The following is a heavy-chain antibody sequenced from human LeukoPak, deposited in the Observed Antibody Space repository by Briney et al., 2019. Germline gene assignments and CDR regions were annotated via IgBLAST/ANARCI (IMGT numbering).Heavy chain of an antibody. CDR1: GGSISSYY. V-gene: IGHV4-4*07. Sequence: SETLSLTCTVSGGSISSYYWSWIRQPAGKGLEWIGRIYTSGSTNYNPSLKSRVTMSVDTSKSQFSLKLSSVTAADTAVYYCARDSFFYSDYYYYGMDVWGQGTTVTVSS. CDR3: ARDSFFYSDYYYYGMDV. CDR2: IYTSGST. D-gene: IGHD3-3*02. J-gene: IGHJ6*02.